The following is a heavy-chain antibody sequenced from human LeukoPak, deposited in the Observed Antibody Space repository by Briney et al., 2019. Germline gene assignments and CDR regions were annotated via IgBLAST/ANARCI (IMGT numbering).Heavy chain of an antibody. Sequence: PGGSLRLSCEVSGFTFSSYWMNWVRQAPGKGLEWVANIKQDGSDKYYVDSVKGRFTISRDNAKNSLYLQMNSLRAEDTAVYYCARDLRSGSSLTNDAFDIWGQGTMVTISS. D-gene: IGHD1-26*01. CDR1: GFTFSSYW. J-gene: IGHJ3*02. V-gene: IGHV3-7*01. CDR3: ARDLRSGSSLTNDAFDI. CDR2: IKQDGSDK.